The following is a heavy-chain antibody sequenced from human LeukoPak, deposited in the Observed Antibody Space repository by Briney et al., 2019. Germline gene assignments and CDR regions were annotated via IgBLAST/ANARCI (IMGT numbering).Heavy chain of an antibody. CDR1: GFTFSSYW. Sequence: PGGSLRLSCAASGFTFSSYWMHWVRQAPGKGLVWVSRINSDGTYTTYADSVKGRFTTSRDNAKNTLYLQMNSLRAEDTAVYYCARGSRVGATFGYWGQGTLVTVSS. J-gene: IGHJ4*02. CDR2: INSDGTYT. V-gene: IGHV3-74*01. CDR3: ARGSRVGATFGY. D-gene: IGHD1-26*01.